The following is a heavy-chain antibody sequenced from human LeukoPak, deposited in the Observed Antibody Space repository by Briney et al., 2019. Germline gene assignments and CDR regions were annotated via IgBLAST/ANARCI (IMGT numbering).Heavy chain of an antibody. D-gene: IGHD1-26*01. Sequence: PGRSLRLSCAASGFTFSSYGMHWVRQAPGKGLEWVAVIWYDGSNKYYADSVKGRFTISRDNSKNTLYLQMNSLRAEDTAVDYCRKGESGAKQEKRSAPWAQETLVTASS. J-gene: IGHJ5*02. V-gene: IGHV3-33*06. CDR2: IWYDGSNK. CDR3: RKGESGAKQEKRSAP. CDR1: GFTFSSYG.